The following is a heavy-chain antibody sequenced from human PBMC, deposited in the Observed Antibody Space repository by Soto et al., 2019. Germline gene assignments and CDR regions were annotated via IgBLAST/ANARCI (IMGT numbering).Heavy chain of an antibody. CDR2: LNYSENT. Sequence: ATLPLTCPFPGFSIRTFFATWTRPPPGKGREWLGYLNYSENTNYNPSLKNRATMSIDTSKKEFSLKLRSVTATDTAVYYWARVGDGIGVPGRHQYFDHWGQGTLVTVSS. D-gene: IGHD3-10*01. CDR3: ARVGDGIGVPGRHQYFDH. J-gene: IGHJ4*02. CDR1: GFSIRTFF. V-gene: IGHV4-59*01.